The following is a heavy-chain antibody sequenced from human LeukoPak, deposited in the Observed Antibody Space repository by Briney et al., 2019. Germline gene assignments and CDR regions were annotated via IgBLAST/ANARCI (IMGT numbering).Heavy chain of an antibody. V-gene: IGHV4-59*08. CDR1: GGSINTNY. Sequence: SETLSLTCTVSGGSINTNYWSWIRQPPGKELEWIGYIFYSGTTTYNPSLKSRVSISVDTSKNQFSLKLTSVTSADTAVYYCARTYDYVWGSYGHTGNFDEWGQGTLVTVSS. CDR3: ARTYDYVWGSYGHTGNFDE. CDR2: IFYSGTT. J-gene: IGHJ4*02. D-gene: IGHD3-16*01.